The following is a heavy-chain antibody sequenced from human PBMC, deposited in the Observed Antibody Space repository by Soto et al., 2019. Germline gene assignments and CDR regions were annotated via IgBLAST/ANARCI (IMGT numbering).Heavy chain of an antibody. V-gene: IGHV4-61*01. CDR1: GGSVSSGSYY. J-gene: IGHJ6*02. CDR3: ATGEFITMVRGVTTIYYYYGMDV. Sequence: PSETLSLTCTVSGGSVSSGSYYWSWIRQPPGKGLEWIGHIYYSGSTNYNPSLKSRVTISVDTSKNQFSLKLSSVTAADTAVYYCATGEFITMVRGVTTIYYYYGMDVWGQGTTVTVSS. CDR2: IYYSGST. D-gene: IGHD3-10*01.